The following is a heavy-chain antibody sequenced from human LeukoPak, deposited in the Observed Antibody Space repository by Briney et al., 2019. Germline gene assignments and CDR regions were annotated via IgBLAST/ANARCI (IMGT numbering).Heavy chain of an antibody. D-gene: IGHD3-3*01. CDR1: GFTFSSYW. CDR2: IKQDGSEK. J-gene: IGHJ4*02. CDR3: ARENYDFWSGYPHY. Sequence: GGSLRLSCAASGFTFSSYWMSWVRQAPGKGLEWVASIKQDGSEKYYVDSVKGRFTISRDNAKNSLYLQMNSLRAEDTAVYYCARENYDFWSGYPHYWGQGTLVTVSS. V-gene: IGHV3-7*01.